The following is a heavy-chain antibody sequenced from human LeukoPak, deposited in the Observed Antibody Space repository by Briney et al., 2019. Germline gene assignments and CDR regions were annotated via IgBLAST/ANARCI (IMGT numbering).Heavy chain of an antibody. CDR1: GFTFGNHG. CDR3: AKGLGDSSGYLNNY. CDR2: ISYGGNNK. J-gene: IGHJ4*02. Sequence: GRSLRLSCAASGFTFGNHGMHWVRQPPGKGLEWVALISYGGNNKYYADSVKGRFTISRDNSKNTLYLQMSSLRDEDTAVYYCAKGLGDSSGYLNNYWGQGTLVTVSS. D-gene: IGHD3-22*01. V-gene: IGHV3-30*18.